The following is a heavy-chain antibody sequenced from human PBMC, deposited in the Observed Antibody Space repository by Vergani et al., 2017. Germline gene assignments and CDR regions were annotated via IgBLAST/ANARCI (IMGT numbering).Heavy chain of an antibody. J-gene: IGHJ5*02. D-gene: IGHD2-2*01. V-gene: IGHV4-61*02. CDR2: IYTSGST. Sequence: QVQLQESGPGLVKPSQTLSLPCTVSGGSISSGSYYWSWIRQPAGKGLEWIGRIYTSGSTNYNPSLKSRVTISVDTSKNQFSLKLSSVTAADTAVYYCAREGSTSFINWFDPWGQGTLVTVSS. CDR3: AREGSTSFINWFDP. CDR1: GGSISSGSYY.